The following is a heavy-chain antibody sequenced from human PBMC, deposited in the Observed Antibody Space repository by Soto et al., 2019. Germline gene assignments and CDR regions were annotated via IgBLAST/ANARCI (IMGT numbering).Heavy chain of an antibody. CDR2: IRAYNGNT. Sequence: ASVKVSCKASGYTFTSYGISWVRQAPGQGLEWMGWIRAYNGNTNYAQKLQGRVTMTTDTSTSTAYMELRSLRSDDTAVYYCATSLGELSRADYWGQVTLVTVSS. CDR3: ATSLGELSRADY. D-gene: IGHD3-16*02. J-gene: IGHJ4*02. CDR1: GYTFTSYG. V-gene: IGHV1-18*01.